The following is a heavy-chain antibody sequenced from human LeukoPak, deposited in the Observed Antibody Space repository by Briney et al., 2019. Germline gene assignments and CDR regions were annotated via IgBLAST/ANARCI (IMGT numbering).Heavy chain of an antibody. D-gene: IGHD1-26*01. Sequence: GSLRLSCAASGFTFSSYAMSWVRQAPGKGLEWIGEITHSGSTNCNPSLKSRVTISADTSNNLFSLRLSSVAAADTAIYYCARRVSGSRLFDYWGQGTLVTVSS. CDR2: ITHSGST. CDR3: ARRVSGSRLFDY. CDR1: GFTFSSYA. J-gene: IGHJ4*02. V-gene: IGHV4-34*01.